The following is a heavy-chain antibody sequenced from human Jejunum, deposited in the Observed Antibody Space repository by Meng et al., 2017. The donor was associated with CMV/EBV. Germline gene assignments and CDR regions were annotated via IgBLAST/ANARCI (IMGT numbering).Heavy chain of an antibody. Sequence: GRRVEAGGGVVQPGVSLRLSCAASGLTFSTYDMHWVRQAPGEGLEFVARIGGDDFTEYRDSVRGRFTISRDNSNNMMYLQMNSLRVEDTAVYYCAKDISVRSEFENWGQGTLVTVSS. CDR1: GLTFSTYD. J-gene: IGHJ4*02. CDR2: IGGDDFT. CDR3: AKDISVRSEFEN. D-gene: IGHD1-14*01. V-gene: IGHV3-NL1*01.